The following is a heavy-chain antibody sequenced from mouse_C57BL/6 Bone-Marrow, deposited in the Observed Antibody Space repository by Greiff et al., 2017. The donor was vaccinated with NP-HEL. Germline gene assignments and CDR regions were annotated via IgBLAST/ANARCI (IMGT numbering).Heavy chain of an antibody. CDR3: ARFRQLRAILYYAMDY. Sequence: QVQLQQSGAELMKPGASVKLSCKATGYTFTGYWIEWVKQRPGHGLEWIGEILPGSGSTNYNEKFKGKATFTADTSSNTAYMQLSSLTSEDSAVYYCARFRQLRAILYYAMDYWGQGTSVTVSS. D-gene: IGHD3-2*02. V-gene: IGHV1-9*01. CDR1: GYTFTGYW. J-gene: IGHJ4*01. CDR2: ILPGSGST.